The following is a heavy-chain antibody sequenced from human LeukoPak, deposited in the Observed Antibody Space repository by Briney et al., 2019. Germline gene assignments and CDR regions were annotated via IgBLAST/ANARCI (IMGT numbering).Heavy chain of an antibody. Sequence: ETLSLTCTVSGDSTSNYYWSWIRQSAGKGLEWIGRINTSGNTNYNPSLKSRVTMSLDTSKNQFSLNVSSVTVADTAVFYCARERLGFRVDVWGKGTTLTVSS. CDR1: GDSTSNYY. J-gene: IGHJ6*04. V-gene: IGHV4-4*07. CDR3: ARERLGFRVDV. D-gene: IGHD5-12*01. CDR2: INTSGNT.